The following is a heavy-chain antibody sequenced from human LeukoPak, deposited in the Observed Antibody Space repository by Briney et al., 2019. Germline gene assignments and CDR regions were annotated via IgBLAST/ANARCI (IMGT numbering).Heavy chain of an antibody. CDR3: ASRTRGPGWFEDY. CDR2: IYYSGST. Sequence: PSETLTLTCTVSGGSISSYYWSWIRQPPGKGLEWIGYIYYSGSTNYNPSLKSRVTISVDTSKNQFSLKLSSVTAADTAVYYYASRTRGPGWFEDYWGQGTLVTVSS. CDR1: GGSISSYY. D-gene: IGHD3-10*01. J-gene: IGHJ4*02. V-gene: IGHV4-59*08.